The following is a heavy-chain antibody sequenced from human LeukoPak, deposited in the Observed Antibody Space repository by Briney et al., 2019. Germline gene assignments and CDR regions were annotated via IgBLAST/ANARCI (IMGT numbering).Heavy chain of an antibody. J-gene: IGHJ5*02. CDR2: IIPIFGTA. CDR1: GGTFSSYA. D-gene: IGHD3-10*01. Sequence: SVKVSCKASGGTFSSYAISWVRQAPGQGLELMGGIIPIFGTANYAQKFQGRVTITADESTSTAYMELSSLRSEDTAVYYCARDWTGGSGSIGVVWFDPWGQGTLVTVSS. V-gene: IGHV1-69*01. CDR3: ARDWTGGSGSIGVVWFDP.